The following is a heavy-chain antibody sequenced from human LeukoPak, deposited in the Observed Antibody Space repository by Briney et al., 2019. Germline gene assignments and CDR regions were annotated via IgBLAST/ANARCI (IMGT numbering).Heavy chain of an antibody. J-gene: IGHJ4*02. CDR3: ATEGNYYDSSGYFG. V-gene: IGHV1-24*01. Sequence: ASVKVSCKVSGYTLTELSMHWVRQAPGKGLEWMGGFDPEDGETIYAQKFQGRVTMTEDTSTDTAYMELSSLRSEDTAVYYCATEGNYYDSSGYFGWGQGTLATVSS. CDR2: FDPEDGET. CDR1: GYTLTELS. D-gene: IGHD3-22*01.